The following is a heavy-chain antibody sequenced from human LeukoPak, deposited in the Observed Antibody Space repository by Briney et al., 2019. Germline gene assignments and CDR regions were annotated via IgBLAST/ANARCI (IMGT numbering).Heavy chain of an antibody. D-gene: IGHD5-12*01. CDR1: GFSLSSSGVG. J-gene: IGHJ4*02. V-gene: IGHV2-5*02. CDR3: AHHPYVDSISSDFDY. CDR2: IYWDDDK. Sequence: SGPTLVKPPQTLTLTCTFSGFSLSSSGVGVGWIRQPPGKALECLALIYWDDDKRYSPSLKSRLTITKDTPKNQVVLTMTNMDPVDTATYYCAHHPYVDSISSDFDYWGQGALVTVSS.